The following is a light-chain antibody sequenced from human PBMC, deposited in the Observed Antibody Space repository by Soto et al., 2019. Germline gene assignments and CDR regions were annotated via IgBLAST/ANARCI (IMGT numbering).Light chain of an antibody. CDR3: QQYNNWPLT. V-gene: IGKV3-15*01. J-gene: IGKJ1*01. CDR2: GAS. CDR1: QSINSD. Sequence: ETVMTQSPATLSVSPGERATLSCRASQSINSDLAWYQQKPGQAPRLLIYGASTRATGIPARFSGSGSGTEFPLTISSLQSEDFAVYYCQQYNNWPLTFGQGTKVEIK.